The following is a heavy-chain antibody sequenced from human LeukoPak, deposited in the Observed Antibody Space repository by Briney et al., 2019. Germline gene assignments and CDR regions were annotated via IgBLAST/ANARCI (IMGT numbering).Heavy chain of an antibody. D-gene: IGHD4-11*01. CDR1: GFTFSSYG. Sequence: GGSLRLSCAASGFTFSSYGMHWVRQGPGTGLVWVSYIKSDESRTNYADSVKGRFTISRDNAKNTLYLQMNSLGAEDTAVYYCARGRLGYSDCWGQGTLVTVSS. J-gene: IGHJ4*02. CDR3: ARGRLGYSDC. CDR2: IKSDESRT. V-gene: IGHV3-74*01.